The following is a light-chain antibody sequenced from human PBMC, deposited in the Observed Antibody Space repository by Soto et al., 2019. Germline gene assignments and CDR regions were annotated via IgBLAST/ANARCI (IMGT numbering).Light chain of an antibody. CDR1: SSNIGAGYD. CDR2: GNS. V-gene: IGLV1-40*01. J-gene: IGLJ1*01. Sequence: QSVLTQPPSVSGAPGQRVTISCTGSSSNIGAGYDVHWYQQLPGTAPKLLIYGNSNRPSEVPDRFSGSKSGTSASLAITGLQAEDEADYYCQSYDGSLSGSRVFGTGTKLTVL. CDR3: QSYDGSLSGSRV.